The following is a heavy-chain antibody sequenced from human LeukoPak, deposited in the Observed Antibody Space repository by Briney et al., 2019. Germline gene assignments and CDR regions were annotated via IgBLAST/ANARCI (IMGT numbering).Heavy chain of an antibody. CDR2: INPKNAGT. CDR3: ARAYCSGGSCPSFDY. D-gene: IGHD2-15*01. CDR1: GYTFTGHY. Sequence: ASVKVSCKASGYTFTGHYLHWVRQAPGQGLEWMGWINPKNAGTNFAQRFQGRVTMTRDTSISTVYMELSRLRSDDTAVYYCARAYCSGGSCPSFDYWGQETLVTVSS. J-gene: IGHJ4*02. V-gene: IGHV1-2*02.